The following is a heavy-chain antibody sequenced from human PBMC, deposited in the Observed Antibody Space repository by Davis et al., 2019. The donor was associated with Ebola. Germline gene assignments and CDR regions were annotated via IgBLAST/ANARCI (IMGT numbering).Heavy chain of an antibody. Sequence: PGGSLRLSCAVYGGSFSGYYWSWIRQPPGKGLEWVSGIGGSVGSTYYADSVKGRFTISRDNAKNSLYLQMNSLRAEDTAVYYCARAEFDRGVFGYFQHWGQGTLVTVSS. D-gene: IGHD3-3*01. CDR3: ARAEFDRGVFGYFQH. V-gene: IGHV3-11*04. CDR2: IGGSVGST. CDR1: GGSFSGYY. J-gene: IGHJ1*01.